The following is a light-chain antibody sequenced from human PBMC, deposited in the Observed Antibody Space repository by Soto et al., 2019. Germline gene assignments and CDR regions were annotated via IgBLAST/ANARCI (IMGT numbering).Light chain of an antibody. Sequence: QSVLTQPASVSGSPGQSITISCTGTSSDVGSYNLVSWYQHHPGKAPKLMIYEGSKWPSGVSNRFSGSKSGNTASLTISGLQAEDEADYYCCSYASSSTVVFGGGTKVTVL. J-gene: IGLJ3*02. V-gene: IGLV2-23*01. CDR2: EGS. CDR3: CSYASSSTVV. CDR1: SSDVGSYNL.